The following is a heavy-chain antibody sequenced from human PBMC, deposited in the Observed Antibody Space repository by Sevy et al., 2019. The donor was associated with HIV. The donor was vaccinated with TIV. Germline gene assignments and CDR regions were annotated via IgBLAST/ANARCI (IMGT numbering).Heavy chain of an antibody. CDR2: TYYRSKWDN. CDR3: ARDLPRRGIVGLTRRGFFDY. D-gene: IGHD1-26*01. Sequence: KQSQTLSLTCAISGDSVSSNSAAWNWLRQSPSRGLEWLGRTYYRSKWDNEYAVSVKSRISINADTSKNQFSLQLNSVTPEDTAVYYCARDLPRRGIVGLTRRGFFDYWGQGTLVTVSS. J-gene: IGHJ4*02. V-gene: IGHV6-1*01. CDR1: GDSVSSNSAA.